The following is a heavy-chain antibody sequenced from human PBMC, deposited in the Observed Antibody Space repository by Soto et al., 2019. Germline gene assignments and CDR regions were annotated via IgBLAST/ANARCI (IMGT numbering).Heavy chain of an antibody. V-gene: IGHV4-34*01. Sequence: QVQLQQWGAGLLKPSETLSLNCAVTGGSLSGYYWSWIRQPPGKGLEWIGQVKDGGHTNYSPSLRGRVTQSPDTSNNHVSHGLDFVAAADTGVYYCARGQEGVVASHWDQGSLVTVSS. CDR2: VKDGGHT. D-gene: IGHD5-12*01. CDR3: ARGQEGVVASH. CDR1: GGSLSGYY. J-gene: IGHJ4*02.